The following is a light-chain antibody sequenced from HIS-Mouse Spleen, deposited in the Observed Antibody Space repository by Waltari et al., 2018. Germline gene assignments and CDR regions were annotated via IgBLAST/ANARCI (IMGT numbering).Light chain of an antibody. CDR1: SSDLGGYNY. CDR2: DVS. Sequence: QSALTQPASVSGSPGQSITISCTVTSSDLGGYNYVSWYQQHPGKAPKLMIYDVSNRPSGVSNRFSGSKSGNTASLTISGLQAEDEADYYCSSYTSSSTYVFGTGTKVTVL. J-gene: IGLJ1*01. CDR3: SSYTSSSTYV. V-gene: IGLV2-14*03.